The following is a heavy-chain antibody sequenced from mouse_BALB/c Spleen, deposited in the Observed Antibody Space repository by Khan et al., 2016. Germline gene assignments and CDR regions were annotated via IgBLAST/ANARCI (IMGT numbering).Heavy chain of an antibody. CDR1: GYAFTNYL. D-gene: IGHD2-14*01. V-gene: IGHV1-54*01. CDR2: INPGSGGT. J-gene: IGHJ1*01. CDR3: ARGYDWYFDV. Sequence: QVQLQQSGAELVRPGTSVKVSCKASGYAFTNYLIEWVKQRPGQGLEWIGVINPGSGGTNYNEKFKGKATLTADKSSSTAYMQLSSLTSDDSAVCFCARGYDWYFDVWGAGTTVTVSS.